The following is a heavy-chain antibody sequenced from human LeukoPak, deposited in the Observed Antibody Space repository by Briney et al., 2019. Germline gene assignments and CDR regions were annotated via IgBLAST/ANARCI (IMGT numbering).Heavy chain of an antibody. V-gene: IGHV1-2*02. J-gene: IGHJ4*02. CDR3: ARDLTLRVVVPAY. Sequence: ASVKVSCKASGYTFTGYYMHWVRQAPGQGLEWMGWINPNSGGTYYAQKFQGRVTMTRDTSISTAYMELSRLRSDDTAVYYCARDLTLRVVVPAYWGQGTLVTVSS. D-gene: IGHD2-2*01. CDR1: GYTFTGYY. CDR2: INPNSGGT.